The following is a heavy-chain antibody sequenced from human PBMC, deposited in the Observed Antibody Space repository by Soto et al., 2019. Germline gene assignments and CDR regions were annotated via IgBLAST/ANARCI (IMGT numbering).Heavy chain of an antibody. CDR3: AKGFYTSGCNYFEY. V-gene: IGHV3-23*01. J-gene: IGHJ4*02. Sequence: EVQLLESGGGLVQPGGSLRLSCAASGFTITSYAMSWVRQAPGKGLEWVSVISGSGGGANYADSVKGRFTISRDNSKNTLYLQMDSLRAEDTAVYYCAKGFYTSGCNYFEYWGQGTLVTVSS. D-gene: IGHD6-19*01. CDR1: GFTITSYA. CDR2: ISGSGGGA.